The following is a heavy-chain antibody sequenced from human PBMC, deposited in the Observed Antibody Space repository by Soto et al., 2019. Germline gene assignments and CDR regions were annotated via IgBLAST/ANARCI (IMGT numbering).Heavy chain of an antibody. J-gene: IGHJ1*01. V-gene: IGHV1-3*01. D-gene: IGHD2-15*01. Sequence: QVQLVQSGAEVKKPGASVKVSCKASGYTFTSYAMHWVRQAPGQRLEWMGWINVGNDNTKYSQKFQGRVTITRDTFASTAYMELSSLRSEDTAVYYCARPRAHCSGGSCYTEYFQHWGQGTLVTVSS. CDR3: ARPRAHCSGGSCYTEYFQH. CDR2: INVGNDNT. CDR1: GYTFTSYA.